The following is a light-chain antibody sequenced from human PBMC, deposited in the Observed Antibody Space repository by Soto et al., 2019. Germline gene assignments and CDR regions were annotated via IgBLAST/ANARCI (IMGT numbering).Light chain of an antibody. CDR3: QQSYSTPWT. V-gene: IGKV1-39*01. CDR1: QSISSY. Sequence: DIQMTQSPSSLSASVGDRVTITCRASQSISSYLNWYQQKPGKAPKLLIYAASSLQSGVPSRFSGTGPGTGFTLTISTLQPEDFATYYCQQSYSTPWTSGQGTKVEIK. CDR2: AAS. J-gene: IGKJ1*01.